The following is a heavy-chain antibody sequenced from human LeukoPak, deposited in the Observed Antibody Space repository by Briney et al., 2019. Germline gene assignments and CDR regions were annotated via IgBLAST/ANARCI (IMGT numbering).Heavy chain of an antibody. CDR3: ARDRGYCSSTSCPGVDV. D-gene: IGHD2-2*01. V-gene: IGHV4-34*01. J-gene: IGHJ6*04. Sequence: SETLSLTCAVYGGSFSDYYWSWIRQPPGKGLEWIGEINHSGSTNYNPSLKSRVTISVDTSKNQFSLKLSSVTAADTAVYYCARDRGYCSSTSCPGVDVWGKGTTVTVSS. CDR2: INHSGST. CDR1: GGSFSDYY.